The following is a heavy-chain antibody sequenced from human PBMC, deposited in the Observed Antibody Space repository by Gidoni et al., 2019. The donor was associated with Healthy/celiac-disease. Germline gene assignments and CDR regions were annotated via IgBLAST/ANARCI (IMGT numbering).Heavy chain of an antibody. D-gene: IGHD3-22*01. V-gene: IGHV3-30*18. CDR1: GFTFSSYG. J-gene: IGHJ6*02. CDR3: AKDRSSGYYYETFYYYYGKDV. Sequence: QVQLVESGGGVVQPGRSLRLSCAASGFTFSSYGLHWVRQAPGKGLEWVAVISYDGSNKYYADSVKGRFTISRDNSKNTLYLQMNSLRAEDTAVYYCAKDRSSGYYYETFYYYYGKDVWGQGTTVTVSS. CDR2: ISYDGSNK.